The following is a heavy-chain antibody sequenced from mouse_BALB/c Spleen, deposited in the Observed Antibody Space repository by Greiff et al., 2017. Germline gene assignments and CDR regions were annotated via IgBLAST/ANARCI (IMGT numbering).Heavy chain of an antibody. Sequence: DVMLVESGGGLVQPGGSRKLSCAASGFTFSSFGMHWVRQAPEKGLEWVAYISSGSSTIYYADTVKGRFTISRDNPKNTLFLQMTSLRSEDTAMYYCARSRTGTNYAMDYWGQGTSVTVSS. V-gene: IGHV5-17*02. CDR1: GFTFSSFG. CDR3: ARSRTGTNYAMDY. D-gene: IGHD4-1*01. CDR2: ISSGSSTI. J-gene: IGHJ4*01.